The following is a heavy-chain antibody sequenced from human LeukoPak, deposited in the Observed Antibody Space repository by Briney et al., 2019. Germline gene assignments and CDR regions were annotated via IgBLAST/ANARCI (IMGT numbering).Heavy chain of an antibody. V-gene: IGHV3-48*01. CDR3: TREDHSNYNY. CDR2: ISSSSSTI. D-gene: IGHD4-11*01. Sequence: QPGGSLRLSCAASGFTFSSYSMNWVRQAPGKGLEWVSYISSSSSTIYYADSVKGRFTISRDNSKNTLYLQMNSLRAEDTAVYYCTREDHSNYNYWGQGTLVTVSS. CDR1: GFTFSSYS. J-gene: IGHJ4*02.